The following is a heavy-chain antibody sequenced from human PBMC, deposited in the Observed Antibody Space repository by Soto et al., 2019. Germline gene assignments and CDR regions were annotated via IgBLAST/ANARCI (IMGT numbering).Heavy chain of an antibody. CDR1: GFTFSSYG. V-gene: IGHV3-33*01. Sequence: QVQLVESGGGVVQPGRSLRLSCAASGFTFSSYGMHWVRQAPGKGLAWVAVIWYDGSNKYYADSVKGRFTISRDNSKNTLYLPPNNLRAEDTAVYYCARPPEVQDFWSGYGADPFDSWGQETMVTVSS. CDR3: ARPPEVQDFWSGYGADPFDS. CDR2: IWYDGSNK. J-gene: IGHJ3*02. D-gene: IGHD3-3*01.